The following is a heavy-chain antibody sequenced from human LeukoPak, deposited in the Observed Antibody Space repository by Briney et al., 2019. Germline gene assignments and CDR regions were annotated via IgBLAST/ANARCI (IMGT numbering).Heavy chain of an antibody. CDR3: AKDPQQLVPRGYFQH. D-gene: IGHD6-13*01. V-gene: IGHV3-53*01. J-gene: IGHJ1*01. CDR2: IYSGGST. Sequence: GGSLRLSCAASGFTVSSNYMSWVRQAPGKGLEWVSVIYSGGSTYYADSVKGRFTISRDNSKNTLYLQMNSLRAEDTAVYYCAKDPQQLVPRGYFQHWGQDTLVTVSS. CDR1: GFTVSSNY.